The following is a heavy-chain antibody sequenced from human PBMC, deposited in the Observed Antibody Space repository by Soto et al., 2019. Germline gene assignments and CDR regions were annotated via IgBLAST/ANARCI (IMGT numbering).Heavy chain of an antibody. J-gene: IGHJ4*02. CDR1: GGSISSSSYY. CDR3: AREGGEYCSGGSCQVDY. CDR2: IYYRGNT. Sequence: SETLSLTCTVSGGSISSSSYYWGWIRQPPGKGLEWIGSIYYRGNTYYNPSLKSRVTISVDTSKNQFSLKLSSVTAADTAVYFCAREGGEYCSGGSCQVDYWGQGTLVTVSS. D-gene: IGHD2-15*01. V-gene: IGHV4-39*02.